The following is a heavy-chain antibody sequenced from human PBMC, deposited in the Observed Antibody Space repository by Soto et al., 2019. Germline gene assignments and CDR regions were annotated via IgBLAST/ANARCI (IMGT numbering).Heavy chain of an antibody. J-gene: IGHJ4*02. D-gene: IGHD6-13*01. Sequence: NPSETLSLTCTVSGGSVCSGSYYWNWIRQPPGKGLEWIGYIYYSGSTNYNPSLKSRVTISVDASKNQFSLKLSAVTTADTAVYYCARVAQQLAFDYWGQGTLVTVSS. CDR1: GGSVCSGSYY. CDR3: ARVAQQLAFDY. CDR2: IYYSGST. V-gene: IGHV4-61*01.